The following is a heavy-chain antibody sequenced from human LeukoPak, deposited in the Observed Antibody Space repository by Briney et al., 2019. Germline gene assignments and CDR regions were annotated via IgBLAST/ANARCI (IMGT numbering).Heavy chain of an antibody. Sequence: SETLSLTCAVYGGSFSGYYWGWIRQPPGKGLEWIGSIYYSGSTYYNPSLKSRVTISVDTSRNQFSLKLSSVTAADTAVYYCARPTYYYDSSGYYHNWFDPWGQGTLVTVSS. J-gene: IGHJ5*02. CDR3: ARPTYYYDSSGYYHNWFDP. CDR2: IYYSGST. D-gene: IGHD3-22*01. CDR1: GGSFSGYY. V-gene: IGHV4-39*01.